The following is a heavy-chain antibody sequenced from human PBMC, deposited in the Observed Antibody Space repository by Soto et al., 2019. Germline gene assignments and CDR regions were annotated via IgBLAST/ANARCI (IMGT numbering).Heavy chain of an antibody. CDR3: ARGKYFYYGMDV. V-gene: IGHV6-1*01. Sequence: SQTLSLTCAISGDSGSRKNTACNWIRQSPSRGLEWLGRTYYTSKWYNNYAVSVKSRITINPDTSKNQFSLQLNSVTPEDTAVYYCARGKYFYYGMDVWGQGTTVTVSS. CDR2: TYYTSKWYN. CDR1: GDSGSRKNTA. J-gene: IGHJ6*02.